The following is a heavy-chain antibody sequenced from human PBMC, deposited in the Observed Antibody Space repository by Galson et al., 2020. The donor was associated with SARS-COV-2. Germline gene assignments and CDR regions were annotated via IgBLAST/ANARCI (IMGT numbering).Heavy chain of an antibody. V-gene: IGHV1-8*01. J-gene: IGHJ6*03. CDR1: GYTFTSYD. CDR2: MNPNSGNT. D-gene: IGHD2-2*01. CDR3: ARGCRDEGDIVVVPAAIGDYYYYYYMDV. Sequence: ASVKVSCKASGYTFTSYDIHWVRQATGQGLEWMGWMNPNSGNTSYAQKFQGRVTMTRNTSISTAYMELSSLRSEDTAVYYCARGCRDEGDIVVVPAAIGDYYYYYYMDVWGKGTTVTVSS.